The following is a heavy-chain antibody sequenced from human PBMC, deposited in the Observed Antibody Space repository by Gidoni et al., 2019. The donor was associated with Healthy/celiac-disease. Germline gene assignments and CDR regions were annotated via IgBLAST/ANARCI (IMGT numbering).Heavy chain of an antibody. CDR1: GFTFDDYA. J-gene: IGHJ4*02. CDR3: AKEGGGYSYGEPFDY. D-gene: IGHD5-18*01. Sequence: EVQLVESGGGLVQPGRSLRLSCAASGFTFDDYAMHWVRQAPGKGLEWVSGISWNSGSIGYADSVKGRFTISRDNAKNSLYLQMNSLRAEDTALYYCAKEGGGYSYGEPFDYWGQGTLVTVSS. V-gene: IGHV3-9*01. CDR2: ISWNSGSI.